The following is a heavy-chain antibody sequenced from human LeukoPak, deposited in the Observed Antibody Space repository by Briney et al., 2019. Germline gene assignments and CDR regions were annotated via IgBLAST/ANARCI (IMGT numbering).Heavy chain of an antibody. CDR1: GFIFSSYA. Sequence: GGSLRLSCAASGFIFSSYAMSWVRQAPGKGLEWVSAISGSGGSTYYADSVKGRFTISRDNSKNTLYLQMNSLRAEDTAVYYCAKDSSSSRNYYYYMDVWGKGTTVTVSS. CDR3: AKDSSSSRNYYYYMDV. V-gene: IGHV3-23*01. J-gene: IGHJ6*03. D-gene: IGHD6-6*01. CDR2: ISGSGGST.